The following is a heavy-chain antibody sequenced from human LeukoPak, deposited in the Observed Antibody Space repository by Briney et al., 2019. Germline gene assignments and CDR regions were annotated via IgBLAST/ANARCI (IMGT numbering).Heavy chain of an antibody. V-gene: IGHV3-11*06. Sequence: GGSLRLSCAASGFTFSDYYMSWIRQAPGKGLEWVSYICCSRSYTNYADSVKGRFTISRDNAKNSLYLQMNSLRAEDTAVYYCARDCSGGSCCDYWGQGTLVTVSS. CDR2: ICCSRSYT. J-gene: IGHJ4*02. CDR3: ARDCSGGSCCDY. D-gene: IGHD2-15*01. CDR1: GFTFSDYY.